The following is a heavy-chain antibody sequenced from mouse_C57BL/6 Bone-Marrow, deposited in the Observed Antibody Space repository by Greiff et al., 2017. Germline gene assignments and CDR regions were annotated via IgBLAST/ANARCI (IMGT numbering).Heavy chain of an antibody. CDR1: GFTFSSYT. CDR2: ISGGGGNT. D-gene: IGHD1-1*01. CDR3: ARNYGSSYGYYDY. Sequence: EVQRVESGGGLVKPGGSLKLSCAASGFTFSSYTMSWVRQTPEKRLEWVATISGGGGNTYYPDSVKGRFTISRDNAKNTLYLQMSSLRSEDTALYYCARNYGSSYGYYDYWGQGTTLTASS. J-gene: IGHJ2*01. V-gene: IGHV5-9*01.